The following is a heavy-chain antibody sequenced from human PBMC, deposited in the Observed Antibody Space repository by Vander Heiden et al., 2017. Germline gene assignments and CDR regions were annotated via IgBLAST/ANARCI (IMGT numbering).Heavy chain of an antibody. CDR2: ISGSGGTT. Sequence: EVQLVESGGGLVQPGGALRLSCAASGFTFSTYAMTWVRQAPGKGLQWVSSISGSGGTTYYADSVKGRFTISRDNSKNTLYVQMNSLRAEDTAMYYCAKEWAGDPLWWGQGTLVTVSS. D-gene: IGHD7-27*01. CDR1: GFTFSTYA. V-gene: IGHV3-23*04. J-gene: IGHJ4*02. CDR3: AKEWAGDPLW.